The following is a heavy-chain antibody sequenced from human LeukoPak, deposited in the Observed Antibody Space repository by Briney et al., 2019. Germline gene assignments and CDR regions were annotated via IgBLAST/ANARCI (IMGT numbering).Heavy chain of an antibody. D-gene: IGHD2-2*01. V-gene: IGHV4-61*01. Sequence: SETLSLTCTVSGGSVSSGSYYWSRIRQPPGKGLEWIGYIYYSGSTNYNPSLKSRVTISVDTSKNQFSLKLSSVTAADTAMYYCARSHCSSTSCPDYFDYWGQGTLVTVSS. CDR3: ARSHCSSTSCPDYFDY. J-gene: IGHJ4*02. CDR1: GGSVSSGSYY. CDR2: IYYSGST.